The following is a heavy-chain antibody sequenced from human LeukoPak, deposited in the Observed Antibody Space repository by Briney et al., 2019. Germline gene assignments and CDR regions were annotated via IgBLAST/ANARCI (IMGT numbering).Heavy chain of an antibody. CDR1: GGSFSGYY. V-gene: IGHV4-34*01. J-gene: IGHJ4*02. Sequence: SETLSLTCAVYGGSFSGYYWSWIRQPPGKGLEWIGEINHSGSTNYNTYLKSRVTISVDTSKNQFSLKLSSVTAADTAVYYCARGPDYYDSSGYYRVAYYFDYWGQGTLVTVSS. CDR3: ARGPDYYDSSGYYRVAYYFDY. D-gene: IGHD3-22*01. CDR2: INHSGST.